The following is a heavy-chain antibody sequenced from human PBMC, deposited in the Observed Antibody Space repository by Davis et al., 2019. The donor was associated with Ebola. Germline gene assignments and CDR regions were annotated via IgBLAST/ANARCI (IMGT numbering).Heavy chain of an antibody. Sequence: PGGSLRLSCAGSGFTFSTYAMTWVRQAPGKGLEWVSRISGSGGDPHYADSVKGRLTISRDNSKNTLYLQMNSLRAEDTAVFYCAKRATVKVAGANYYNAMDVWGKGTTVIVSS. CDR1: GFTFSTYA. CDR2: ISGSGGDP. D-gene: IGHD6-19*01. J-gene: IGHJ6*04. V-gene: IGHV3-23*01. CDR3: AKRATVKVAGANYYNAMDV.